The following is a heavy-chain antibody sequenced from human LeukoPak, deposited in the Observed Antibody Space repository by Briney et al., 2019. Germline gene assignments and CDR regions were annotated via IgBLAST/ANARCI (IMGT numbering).Heavy chain of an antibody. CDR3: ARDFWGAYRVDFFDY. J-gene: IGHJ4*02. D-gene: IGHD3-3*01. Sequence: GGSLRLSCAASGFSFDDYGMSWVRQTPGEGLEWVSTVNWNGGSTTYADSVKGRFTISRDNAKNSLYLQMNSLRAEDTAVYYCARDFWGAYRVDFFDYWGQGTLVTVSS. CDR1: GFSFDDYG. V-gene: IGHV3-20*04. CDR2: VNWNGGST.